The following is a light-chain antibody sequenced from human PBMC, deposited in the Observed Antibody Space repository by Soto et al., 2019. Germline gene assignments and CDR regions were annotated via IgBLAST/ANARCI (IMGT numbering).Light chain of an antibody. CDR2: DAS. V-gene: IGKV3-11*01. CDR1: QSVTTF. J-gene: IGKJ4*01. CDR3: QQRSNWPPVIT. Sequence: IVLTQSPATLSLSPGERATLSCRASQSVTTFLAWYQQKPGQAPRLLIYDASSRATGIPARFSGSGSGTDFTLTISSRGPEDVEFDYCQQRSNWPPVITFGGGTKVEIK.